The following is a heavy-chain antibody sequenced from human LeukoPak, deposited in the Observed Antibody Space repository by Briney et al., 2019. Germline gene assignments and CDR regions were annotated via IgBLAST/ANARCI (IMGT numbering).Heavy chain of an antibody. V-gene: IGHV1-8*01. Sequence: GASVKVSCKASGYTFSSYDINWVRQATGQGLEWMGRMNPNSGNTDFAQKFQGRVTMTRDTSISTAYMELSSLRSEDTAVYYCARDPPRLLWFGESDYYGMDVWGQGTTVTVSS. CDR3: ARDPPRLLWFGESDYYGMDV. D-gene: IGHD3-10*01. CDR1: GYTFSSYD. CDR2: MNPNSGNT. J-gene: IGHJ6*02.